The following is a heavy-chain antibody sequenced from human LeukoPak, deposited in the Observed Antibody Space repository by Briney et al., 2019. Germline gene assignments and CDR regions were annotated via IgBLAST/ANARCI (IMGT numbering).Heavy chain of an antibody. CDR1: GYTFTSYY. CDR2: INPSGGST. J-gene: IGHJ5*02. V-gene: IGHV1-46*01. Sequence: ASVKVSCKASGYTFTSYYMHWVRQAPGQGLEWMGIINPSGGSTSYAQKFQGRVTMTRDTSTSTVYMELSSLRSEDTAVYYCARDQGCSSTSCQTYNWFDPWGQGNLVTVSS. D-gene: IGHD2-2*01. CDR3: ARDQGCSSTSCQTYNWFDP.